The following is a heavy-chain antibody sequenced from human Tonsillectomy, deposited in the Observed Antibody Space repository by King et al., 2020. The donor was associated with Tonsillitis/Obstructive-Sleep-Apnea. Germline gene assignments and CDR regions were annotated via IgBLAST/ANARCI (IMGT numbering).Heavy chain of an antibody. CDR3: ARDQRLDN. V-gene: IGHV3-30*04. J-gene: IGHJ4*02. Sequence: VQLVESGGGVVQPGRSLRLSCVASAFIFSNYDMHWVRQAPGKGLEWVAVISYDGSDKYYADSVKGRFTISRDNSKKTLYLQMNSLRAEDTSVYYCARDQRLDNGGQGTLVTVPS. CDR1: AFIFSNYD. CDR2: ISYDGSDK.